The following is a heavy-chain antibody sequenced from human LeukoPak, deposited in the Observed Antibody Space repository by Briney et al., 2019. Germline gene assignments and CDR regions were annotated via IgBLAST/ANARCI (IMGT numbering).Heavy chain of an antibody. CDR1: GFTFSNYW. D-gene: IGHD5-24*01. CDR2: IKQDGSEK. CDR3: ARDGDLGATITGAFDI. Sequence: PGGSLRLSCAVSGFTFSNYWMSWVRQAPGKGLDWVANIKQDGSEKYYVDSVKGRFTVSRDNAKNSLFLQMNSLRAEDTAVYYCARDGDLGATITGAFDIWGQGTMVTVSS. V-gene: IGHV3-7*01. J-gene: IGHJ3*02.